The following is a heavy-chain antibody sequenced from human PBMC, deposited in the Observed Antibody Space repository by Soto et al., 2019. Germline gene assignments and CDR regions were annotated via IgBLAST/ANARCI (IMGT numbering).Heavy chain of an antibody. V-gene: IGHV1-69*12. CDR3: ASDRSDPAAMPPALRGYDHYYYYGMDV. CDR2: IIPIFDTA. Sequence: QVQLVQSGAEVKKPGSSVKVSCKASGGTFSSYAISWVRQAPGQGLEWMGGIIPIFDTANYAQKFQGRVTITAHESTHTACMALISLRSEDTAVYYCASDRSDPAAMPPALRGYDHYYYYGMDVWGQGTTVTVSS. J-gene: IGHJ6*02. D-gene: IGHD2-2*01. CDR1: GGTFSSYA.